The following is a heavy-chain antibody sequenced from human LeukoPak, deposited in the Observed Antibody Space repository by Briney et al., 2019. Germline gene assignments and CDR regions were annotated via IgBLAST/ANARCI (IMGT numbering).Heavy chain of an antibody. CDR3: AKGTGLTGYSYWYFDL. V-gene: IGHV3-33*06. J-gene: IGHJ2*01. CDR2: IWYDGSNK. D-gene: IGHD3-9*01. CDR1: GFTFSSYG. Sequence: PGRSLRLSCAASGFTFSSYGMHWVRQAPGKGLEWVAVIWYDGSNKYYADSVKGRFTISRDNSKNTLYLQMNSLRDEDTAVYYCAKGTGLTGYSYWYFDLWGRGTLVTVSS.